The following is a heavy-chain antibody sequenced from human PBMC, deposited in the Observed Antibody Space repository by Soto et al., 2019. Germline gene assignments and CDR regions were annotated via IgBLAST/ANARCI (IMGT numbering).Heavy chain of an antibody. CDR2: IKPGSGDT. Sequence: ASVKVSCKASGYTFTGYYLHWVRQAPGQGLEWMGWIKPGSGDTNYAQNFQDRVTMIRDTSISTAYLELSRLRSDDTAVYYCARDVAYLQVPTALSDGMDVWGEGTRVTVSS. J-gene: IGHJ6*04. V-gene: IGHV1-2*02. CDR1: GYTFTGYY. CDR3: ARDVAYLQVPTALSDGMDV. D-gene: IGHD2-2*01.